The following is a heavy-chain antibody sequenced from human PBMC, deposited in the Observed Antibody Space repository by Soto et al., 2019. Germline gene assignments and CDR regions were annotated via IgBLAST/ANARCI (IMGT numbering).Heavy chain of an antibody. Sequence: GSLRLSCAASGFTVSSNYMSWVRQAPGKGLEWVSVIYSGGSTYYADSVKGRFTISRDNSKNTLYLQMNSLRAEDTAAYYCARGGYSSSPTDYYYYGMDVWGQGTTVTVSS. CDR2: IYSGGST. J-gene: IGHJ6*02. CDR1: GFTVSSNY. D-gene: IGHD6-13*01. V-gene: IGHV3-53*01. CDR3: ARGGYSSSPTDYYYYGMDV.